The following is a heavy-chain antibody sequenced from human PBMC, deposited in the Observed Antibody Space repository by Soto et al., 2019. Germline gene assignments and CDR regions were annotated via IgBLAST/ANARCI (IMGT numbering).Heavy chain of an antibody. D-gene: IGHD3-3*01. CDR2: ISWNSGSI. Sequence: GGSLRLSCAASGFTLDDYAMHWVRQAPGKGLEWVSGISWNSGSIGYADSVKGRFTISRDNAKNSLYLQMNSLRAEDTALYYCAKASFDYDFWSGYPNWGQGTLVTVSS. CDR3: AKASFDYDFWSGYPN. J-gene: IGHJ4*02. CDR1: GFTLDDYA. V-gene: IGHV3-9*01.